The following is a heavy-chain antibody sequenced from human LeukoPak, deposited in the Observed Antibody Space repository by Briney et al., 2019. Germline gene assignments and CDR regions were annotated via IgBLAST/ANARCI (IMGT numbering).Heavy chain of an antibody. CDR3: ARSSYGYNWFDP. Sequence: PSETLSLTCAVYGGSFSGYYWSWIRQPPGKGLEWIGYIYYSGSTNYNPSLKSRVTISVDTSKNQFSLKLSSVTAADTAVYYCARSSYGYNWFDPWGQGTLVTVSS. J-gene: IGHJ5*02. D-gene: IGHD5-18*01. V-gene: IGHV4-59*08. CDR1: GGSFSGYY. CDR2: IYYSGST.